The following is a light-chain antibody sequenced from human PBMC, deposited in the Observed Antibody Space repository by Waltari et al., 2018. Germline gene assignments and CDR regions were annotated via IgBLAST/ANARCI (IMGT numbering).Light chain of an antibody. V-gene: IGLV1-44*01. CDR2: NDN. CDR1: MSNIGNNP. J-gene: IGLJ3*02. CDR3: AARDDSLNVWV. Sequence: QSILTQPPSASGTPGQRVIISCSGSMSNIGNNPVNWYQQLPGMAPKVLIYNDNQRAWGVSDRFSVSKSGPSASLAISGLQSDDEADYYCAARDDSLNVWVFGGGTKVTVL.